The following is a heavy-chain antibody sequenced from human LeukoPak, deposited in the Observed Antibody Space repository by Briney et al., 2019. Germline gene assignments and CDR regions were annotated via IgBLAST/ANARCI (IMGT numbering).Heavy chain of an antibody. CDR2: ISAYNGNT. CDR3: ARDSRLYSGYDLPFDY. D-gene: IGHD5-12*01. CDR1: GYTFSSYG. Sequence: ASVKVSCKASGYTFSSYGISWVRRAPGQGLEWMGWISAYNGNTDYAQNVQGRVTMTTDTSTNTAYMDLRSLRSDDTAVYYCARDSRLYSGYDLPFDYWGQGTLVTVSS. J-gene: IGHJ4*02. V-gene: IGHV1-18*01.